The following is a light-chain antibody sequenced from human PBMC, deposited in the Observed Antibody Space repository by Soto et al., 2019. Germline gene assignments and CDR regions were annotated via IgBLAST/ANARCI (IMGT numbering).Light chain of an antibody. CDR1: SSDIGGYNY. V-gene: IGLV2-14*01. CDR2: GVT. Sequence: SALTQPASVSESPGQSITISCAGTSSDIGGYNYVSWYQQHPDKAPKLMIYGVTNRPSGVSDRFSGSKSGNTASLTISGLQAEDEADYYCTSYTSSSTYVFGTGTKVTVL. J-gene: IGLJ1*01. CDR3: TSYTSSSTYV.